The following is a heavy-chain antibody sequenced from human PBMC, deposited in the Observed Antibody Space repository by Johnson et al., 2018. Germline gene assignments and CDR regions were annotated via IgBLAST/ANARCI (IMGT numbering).Heavy chain of an antibody. CDR1: GGSFSDYY. D-gene: IGHD3-3*01. V-gene: IGHV4-34*09. CDR2: INHSGST. Sequence: QVQLQESGPGLVKPSQTLSLTCAVYGGSFSDYYWSWIRQPPGKGLEWIGEINHSGSTNYNPSLESRVTISVDTSKKQFSLKLNFVTAAERAVYYWAIITMGYDVWSGYQDGAFDIWGQGTMVTVSS. J-gene: IGHJ3*02. CDR3: AIITMGYDVWSGYQDGAFDI.